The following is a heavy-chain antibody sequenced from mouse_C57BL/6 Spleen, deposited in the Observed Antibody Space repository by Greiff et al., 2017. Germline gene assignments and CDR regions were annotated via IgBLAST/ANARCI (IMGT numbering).Heavy chain of an antibody. CDR2: ISGGGGNT. CDR1: GFTFSSYT. CDR3: AREGY. Sequence: EVQRVESGGGLVKPGGSLKLSCAASGFTFSSYTMSWVRQTPEKRLEWVATISGGGGNTYYPDSVKGRFTISRDNAKNTLYLQMSSLRSENTALYYCAREGYWGQGTTLTVSS. J-gene: IGHJ2*01. V-gene: IGHV5-9*01.